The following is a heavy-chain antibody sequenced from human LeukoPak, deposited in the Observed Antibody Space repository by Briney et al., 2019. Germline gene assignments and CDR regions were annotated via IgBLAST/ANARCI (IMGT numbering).Heavy chain of an antibody. Sequence: GGSLRLSCAASGFTFSSYEMNWVRQAPGKGLEWVSYISSSGSTIYYADSVKGRFTISRDNSKNTLYLQMNSLRAEDTAVYYCAKARYSSGWLALYWGQGTLVTVSS. CDR3: AKARYSSGWLALY. CDR1: GFTFSSYE. D-gene: IGHD6-19*01. CDR2: ISSSGSTI. V-gene: IGHV3-48*03. J-gene: IGHJ4*02.